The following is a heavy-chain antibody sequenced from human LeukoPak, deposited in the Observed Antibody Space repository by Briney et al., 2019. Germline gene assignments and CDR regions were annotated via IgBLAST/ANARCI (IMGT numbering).Heavy chain of an antibody. CDR2: IYYSGST. J-gene: IGHJ4*02. CDR3: ARQSYSGYENFGY. V-gene: IGHV4-39*01. CDR1: GGSISSSSYY. Sequence: SETLSLTCTVSGGSISSSSYYWGWIRQPPGKGLEWIGSIYYSGSTYYNPSLKSRVTISVDTSKNQFSLKLRSVTAADTAVYYCARQSYSGYENFGYWGQGTLVTVSS. D-gene: IGHD5-12*01.